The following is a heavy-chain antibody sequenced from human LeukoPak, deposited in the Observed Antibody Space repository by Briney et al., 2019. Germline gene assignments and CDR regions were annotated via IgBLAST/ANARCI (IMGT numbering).Heavy chain of an antibody. Sequence: GESLKISCKGSGYSFTSYWIGWVRQMPGKDLEWMGIIYPGDSDTRYSPSFQGQVTISADKSISTAYLQWSSLRAEDTAVYYCAKTQGPGIQLWLHAFDIWGQGTMVTVSS. CDR1: GYSFTSYW. D-gene: IGHD5-18*01. J-gene: IGHJ3*02. V-gene: IGHV5-51*01. CDR2: IYPGDSDT. CDR3: AKTQGPGIQLWLHAFDI.